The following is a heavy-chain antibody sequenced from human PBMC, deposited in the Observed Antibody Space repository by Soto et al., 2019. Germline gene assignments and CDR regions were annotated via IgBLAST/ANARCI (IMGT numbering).Heavy chain of an antibody. V-gene: IGHV5-10-1*01. CDR1: GYSFTSYW. CDR2: IDPSDSYT. CDR3: ARRGSSWYDGINYYYYGMDV. J-gene: IGHJ6*02. D-gene: IGHD6-13*01. Sequence: PGESLKISCKGSGYSFTSYWISWVRQMPGKGLEWLGRIDPSDSYTNYSPSFQGHVTISADKSISTAYLQWSSLKASDTAMYYCARRGSSWYDGINYYYYGMDVWGQGTTVTVSS.